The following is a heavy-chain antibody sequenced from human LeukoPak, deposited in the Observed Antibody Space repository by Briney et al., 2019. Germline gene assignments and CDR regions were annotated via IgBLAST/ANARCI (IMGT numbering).Heavy chain of an antibody. CDR1: GYTFTGYY. D-gene: IGHD3-10*01. J-gene: IGHJ5*02. V-gene: IGHV1-2*02. CDR3: ARAHYSHYYGSGSYGWFDP. CDR2: INPNSGGT. Sequence: ASVKVSCKASGYTFTGYYMHWVRQAPGQGLEWMGWINPNSGGTNYAQKFQGRVTMTRDTSISTAYMELSRLRSDDTAVYYCARAHYSHYYGSGSYGWFDPWGQGTLVTVSS.